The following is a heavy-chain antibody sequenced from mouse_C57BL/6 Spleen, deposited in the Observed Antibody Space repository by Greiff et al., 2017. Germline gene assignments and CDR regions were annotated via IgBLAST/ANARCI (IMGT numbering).Heavy chain of an antibody. Sequence: EVKLLESGGGLVKPGGSLKLSCAASGFTFSDYGMHWVSQAPEKGLEWVAYISRGSSTIYYADKVKGRYTMSRDNANNTLFLQMTSLSSEDTAMYYYAKVPLYGSSSYYFDYWGQGTTVTVAS. CDR1: GFTFSDYG. J-gene: IGHJ2*01. CDR2: ISRGSSTI. V-gene: IGHV5-17*01. D-gene: IGHD1-1*01. CDR3: AKVPLYGSSSYYFDY.